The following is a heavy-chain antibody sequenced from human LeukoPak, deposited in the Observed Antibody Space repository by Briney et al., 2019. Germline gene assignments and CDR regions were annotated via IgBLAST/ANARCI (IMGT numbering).Heavy chain of an antibody. J-gene: IGHJ4*02. D-gene: IGHD3-10*01. CDR3: ARDSVLGAQFDY. CDR1: GGSISTYY. Sequence: SETLSLTCTVSGGSISTYYWSWIRQPPGKGLEWIGYIYYTGSTNYNPSLKSRVTISLDTSKNQFSLKVTSVTAADTAVYYCARDSVLGAQFDYWGQGALVTVSS. V-gene: IGHV4-59*01. CDR2: IYYTGST.